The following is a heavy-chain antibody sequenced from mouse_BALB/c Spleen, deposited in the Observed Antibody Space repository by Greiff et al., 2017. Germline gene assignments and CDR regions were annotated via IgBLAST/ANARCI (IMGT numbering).Heavy chain of an antibody. Sequence: QVQLQQSGAELVKPGASVKMSCKASGYTFTSYNMHWVKQTPGQGLEWIGAIYPGNGDTSYNQKFKGKATLTADKSSSTAYMQLSSLTSEDSAVYYCARDYGYDGATLDYWGQGTTLTVSS. CDR3: ARDYGYDGATLDY. J-gene: IGHJ2*01. CDR2: IYPGNGDT. D-gene: IGHD2-2*01. CDR1: GYTFTSYN. V-gene: IGHV1-12*01.